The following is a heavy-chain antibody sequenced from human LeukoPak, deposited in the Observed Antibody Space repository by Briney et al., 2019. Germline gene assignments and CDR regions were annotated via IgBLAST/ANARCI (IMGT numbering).Heavy chain of an antibody. Sequence: NPGGSLRLSCAASGFTFGNYEMNWVRQAPGKGLEWISYINIGSTVYYAESVKGRFIISRDNAKNSLLLQMNSLRAEDTAVYYCAKDYYDKTYDYWGQGTLVTVSS. CDR1: GFTFGNYE. J-gene: IGHJ4*02. V-gene: IGHV3-69-1*02. CDR3: AKDYYDKTYDY. D-gene: IGHD3-22*01. CDR2: INIGSTV.